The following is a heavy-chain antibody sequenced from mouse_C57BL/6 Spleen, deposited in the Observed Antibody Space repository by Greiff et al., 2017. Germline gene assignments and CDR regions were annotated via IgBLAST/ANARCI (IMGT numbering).Heavy chain of an antibody. V-gene: IGHV1-81*01. CDR2: IYPRSGNT. J-gene: IGHJ2*01. D-gene: IGHD2-3*01. Sequence: VQLQQSGAELARPGASVKLSCKASGYTFTSYGISWVKQRTGPGLEWIGEIYPRSGNTYYNKKFKGKATLTADESSSTAYMELRSLTSRDTAVYFSARPFYDGYYSYFDYWGQGTTLTVSS. CDR1: GYTFTSYG. CDR3: ARPFYDGYYSYFDY.